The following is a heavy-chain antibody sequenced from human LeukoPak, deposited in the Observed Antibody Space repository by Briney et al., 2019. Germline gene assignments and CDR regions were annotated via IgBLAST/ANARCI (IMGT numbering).Heavy chain of an antibody. Sequence: GGSLRLSCAASGFTFSSYWMSWVRQAPGKGLEWVANIKQDGSEKYYVGSVKGRFTISRDNAKNTLYLQMNSLRADDSGVYYCATGHSYGYDYWGQGVLVTVSS. CDR2: IKQDGSEK. D-gene: IGHD5-18*01. J-gene: IGHJ4*02. CDR3: ATGHSYGYDY. CDR1: GFTFSSYW. V-gene: IGHV3-7*01.